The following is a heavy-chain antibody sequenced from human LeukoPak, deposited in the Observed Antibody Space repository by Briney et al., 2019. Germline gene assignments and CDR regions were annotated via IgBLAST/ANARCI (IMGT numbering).Heavy chain of an antibody. CDR3: AKDAIVGATPFDY. J-gene: IGHJ4*02. CDR1: GFTFSSYG. D-gene: IGHD1-26*01. Sequence: GGSLRLSCAASGFTFSSYGIPWVRQAPGKGLEWAAFIRYDGSNKYYADSVKGRFTISRDNSKNTLYLQTNSLRAEDTAVYYCAKDAIVGATPFDYWGQGTLVTVSS. CDR2: IRYDGSNK. V-gene: IGHV3-30*02.